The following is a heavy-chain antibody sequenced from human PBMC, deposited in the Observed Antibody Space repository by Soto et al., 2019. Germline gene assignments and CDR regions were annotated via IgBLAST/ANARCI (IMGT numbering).Heavy chain of an antibody. CDR1: GFTFSSYG. CDR2: IWYDGSNT. CDR3: ARVPLAVAGTWSFDL. Sequence: QVQLVESGGGVVQPGRSLRLSCAASGFTFSSYGMHWVRQAPGKGLEWVAVIWYDGSNTYYADSVKGRFTISRDNSKNTLYLQMNSLRAEDTAVYYCARVPLAVAGTWSFDLWGRGTLVTVSS. J-gene: IGHJ2*01. D-gene: IGHD6-19*01. V-gene: IGHV3-33*01.